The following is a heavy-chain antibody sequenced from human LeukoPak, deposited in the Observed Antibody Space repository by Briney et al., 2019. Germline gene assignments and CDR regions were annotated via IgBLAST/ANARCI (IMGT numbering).Heavy chain of an antibody. D-gene: IGHD1-14*01. Sequence: SETLSLTCTVSGGSISSGSYYWSWIRQPAGKGLEWIGRIYTSGSTNYNPSLKSRVTISVDTSKNQFSLKLSSVTAADTAVYYCARDPASGYYYYYMDVWGKGTTVTVSS. CDR2: IYTSGST. CDR3: ARDPASGYYYYYMDV. J-gene: IGHJ6*03. CDR1: GGSISSGSYY. V-gene: IGHV4-61*02.